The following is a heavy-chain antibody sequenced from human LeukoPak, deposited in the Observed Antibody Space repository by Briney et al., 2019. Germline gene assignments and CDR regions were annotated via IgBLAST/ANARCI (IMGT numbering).Heavy chain of an antibody. CDR1: GYTFTSYG. CDR2: INTYNGNT. J-gene: IGHJ4*02. V-gene: IGHV1-18*04. CDR3: ARERGGYSYGDH. D-gene: IGHD5-18*01. Sequence: GASVKVSCKASGYTFTSYGISWARQAPGQGLEWMGWINTYNGNTNYAQKLQGRVSMTTDTSTSTAYMELRTLGSDDTAVYYCARERGGYSYGDHWGQGTLVTVSS.